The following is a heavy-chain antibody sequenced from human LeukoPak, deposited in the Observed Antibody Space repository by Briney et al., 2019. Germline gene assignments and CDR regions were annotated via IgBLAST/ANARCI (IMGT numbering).Heavy chain of an antibody. J-gene: IGHJ4*02. D-gene: IGHD6-13*01. CDR2: IDPSDSYT. Sequence: GESLQISCKGSGYSFTSYWIGWVRQMPGKGLEWMGRIDPSDSYTNYSPSFQGHVTISADKSISTAYLQWSSLKASDTAMYYCASQRQAPGIAAAGPSDYWGQGTLVTVSS. CDR3: ASQRQAPGIAAAGPSDY. V-gene: IGHV5-10-1*01. CDR1: GYSFTSYW.